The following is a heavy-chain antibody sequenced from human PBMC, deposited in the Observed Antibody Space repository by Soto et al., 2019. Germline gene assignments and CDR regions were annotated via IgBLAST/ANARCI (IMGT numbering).Heavy chain of an antibody. D-gene: IGHD3-22*01. CDR3: TTVNIYKFESSGYYY. J-gene: IGHJ4*02. Sequence: PGESLKISCKGSGYSFTSYWIGWVRQMPGKGLEWMGIIYPGDSDTRYSPSFQGQVTISADKSISTAYLQMNSLQTEDTAVYYCTTVNIYKFESSGYYYWGQGTLVTVSS. CDR2: IYPGDSDT. CDR1: GYSFTSYW. V-gene: IGHV5-51*01.